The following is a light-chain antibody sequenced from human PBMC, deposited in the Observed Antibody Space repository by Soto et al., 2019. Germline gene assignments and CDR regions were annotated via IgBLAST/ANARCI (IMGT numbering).Light chain of an antibody. Sequence: EIVMTQSPATLSVSPGERATLSCRASQSVSSNLAWYQQKPGQAPRLLIYGASTRATGIPARFSGSGSDTEFTLTISSLHSEDVAVYYCQQYDSWPPLTFGGGTKVDIK. J-gene: IGKJ4*01. CDR3: QQYDSWPPLT. CDR2: GAS. V-gene: IGKV3-15*01. CDR1: QSVSSN.